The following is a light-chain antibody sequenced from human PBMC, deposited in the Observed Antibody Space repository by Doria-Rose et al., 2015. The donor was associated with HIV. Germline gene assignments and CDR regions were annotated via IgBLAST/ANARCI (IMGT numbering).Light chain of an antibody. J-gene: IGLJ3*02. CDR2: NTY. Sequence: ELSQEPSSSVSLGGTVTLTCGLTSGPVTGAYYPSWHQQTPGQAPRTLIYNTYSLSSGVSDRLSGSILGNKAALTISGAQADDESDYYCVLYMGSGIWMFGGGTKLTVL. CDR1: SGPVTGAYY. CDR3: VLYMGSGIWM. V-gene: IGLV8-61*01.